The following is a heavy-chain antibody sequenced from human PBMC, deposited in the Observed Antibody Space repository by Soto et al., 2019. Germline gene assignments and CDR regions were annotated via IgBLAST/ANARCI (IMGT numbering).Heavy chain of an antibody. J-gene: IGHJ5*02. V-gene: IGHV3-48*01. CDR2: ISSSSSTI. Sequence: EVLLVESGGGLVQPGGSLRLSCAASGFTFSSYSMNWVRQAPGKGLEWVSYISSSSSTIYYADSVKGRFTISRDNAKNSLYLQMNSLRAEDTAVYYCAREGGPTAMDQYNWFDPWGQGTLVTVSS. CDR3: AREGGPTAMDQYNWFDP. CDR1: GFTFSSYS. D-gene: IGHD5-18*01.